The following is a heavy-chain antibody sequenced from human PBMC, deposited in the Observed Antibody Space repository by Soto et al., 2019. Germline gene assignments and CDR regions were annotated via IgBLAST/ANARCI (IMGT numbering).Heavy chain of an antibody. V-gene: IGHV3-7*05. Sequence: EVQLVESGGGLVQPGGSLRLSCAASGFTCNTYWMSWVRQAPGKGLEWVANIKPDGSATDYVDSVKGRFTISRDNANNSLLLQMNSLRAEDTAVYYCARNGRWGHGTFVTVSS. D-gene: IGHD2-8*01. J-gene: IGHJ4*01. CDR2: IKPDGSAT. CDR3: ARNGR. CDR1: GFTCNTYW.